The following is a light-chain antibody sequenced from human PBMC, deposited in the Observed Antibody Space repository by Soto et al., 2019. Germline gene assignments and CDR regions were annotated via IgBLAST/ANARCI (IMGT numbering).Light chain of an antibody. V-gene: IGKV1-5*03. J-gene: IGKJ1*01. Sequence: DIQMTQSTSTLSASVVDIFTITFRASQSISSWLAWYQQKPGKAPKLLINKASSLESGVPSRFSGSGSGTEFTLTISSLQPDDFATYYCQHFNSYPWTFGQGTKVDIK. CDR1: QSISSW. CDR2: KAS. CDR3: QHFNSYPWT.